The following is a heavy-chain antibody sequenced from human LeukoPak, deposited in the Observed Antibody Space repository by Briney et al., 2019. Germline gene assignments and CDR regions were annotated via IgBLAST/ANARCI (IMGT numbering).Heavy chain of an antibody. V-gene: IGHV3-33*06. Sequence: GGSLRLSCTASGFSFSDYGLHWVRQAPGKGLEWVAIIWFDGANKYYEESVKGRFTISRDISKSTLYLQMNSLRAEDTAVYYCAKGGGGGNSGYLDYWGQGTMVTVSS. CDR1: GFSFSDYG. CDR2: IWFDGANK. CDR3: AKGGGGGNSGYLDY. J-gene: IGHJ4*02. D-gene: IGHD4-23*01.